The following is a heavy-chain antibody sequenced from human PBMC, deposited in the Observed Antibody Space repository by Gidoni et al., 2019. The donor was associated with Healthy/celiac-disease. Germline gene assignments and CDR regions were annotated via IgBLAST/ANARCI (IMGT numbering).Heavy chain of an antibody. V-gene: IGHV4-34*01. Sequence: QVQLQQWGAGLLKPSETLSLTCAVSGGSFSGYYWSWIRQPPGKGLEWIGEINHSGSTNYNPSLKSRVTISVDTSKNQFSLKLSSVTAADTAVYYCARHPPPNSWYGYYYYGMDVWGQGTTVTVSS. D-gene: IGHD6-13*01. CDR1: GGSFSGYY. CDR2: INHSGST. J-gene: IGHJ6*02. CDR3: ARHPPPNSWYGYYYYGMDV.